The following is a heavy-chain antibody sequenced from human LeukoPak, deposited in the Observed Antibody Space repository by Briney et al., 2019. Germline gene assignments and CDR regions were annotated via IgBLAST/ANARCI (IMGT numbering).Heavy chain of an antibody. CDR2: INSDGSST. CDR1: EFTFSNYG. J-gene: IGHJ4*02. D-gene: IGHD6-25*01. Sequence: GGSLRLSCAASEFTFSNYGMHWVRQAPGKGLVWVSRINSDGSSTIYADSVKGRFTISRDNAKNTLYLQMNSLRAEDTAVYYCSTQRGGSPGDYWGQGALVTVSS. V-gene: IGHV3-74*01. CDR3: STQRGGSPGDY.